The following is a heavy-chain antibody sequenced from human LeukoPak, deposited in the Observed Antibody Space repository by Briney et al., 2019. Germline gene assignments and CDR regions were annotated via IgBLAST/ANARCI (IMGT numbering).Heavy chain of an antibody. V-gene: IGHV4-34*01. CDR2: INHSGST. CDR3: ARLNRRKVGDEVVVVPAAHFDY. J-gene: IGHJ4*02. D-gene: IGHD2-2*01. CDR1: GGSFSGYY. Sequence: PSETLSLTCAVYGGSFSGYYWSWIRQPPGKGLEWIGEINHSGSTNYNPSLKSRVTISVDTSKNQFSLKLSSVTAADTAVYYCARLNRRKVGDEVVVVPAAHFDYWGQGTLVTVSS.